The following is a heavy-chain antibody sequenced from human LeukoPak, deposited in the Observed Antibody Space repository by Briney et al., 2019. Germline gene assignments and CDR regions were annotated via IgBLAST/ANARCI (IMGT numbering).Heavy chain of an antibody. CDR1: GGSISSYY. CDR3: ARGPPDYYGSGSYLSFDY. Sequence: PSETLSLTCTVSGGSISSYYWSWIRQPAGKGLEWIGRIYTSGSTNYNPSLKSRVTMSVDTSKNQFSLKLSSVTAADTAVYYCARGPPDYYGSGSYLSFDYWGRGTLVTVSS. D-gene: IGHD3-10*01. J-gene: IGHJ4*02. CDR2: IYTSGST. V-gene: IGHV4-4*07.